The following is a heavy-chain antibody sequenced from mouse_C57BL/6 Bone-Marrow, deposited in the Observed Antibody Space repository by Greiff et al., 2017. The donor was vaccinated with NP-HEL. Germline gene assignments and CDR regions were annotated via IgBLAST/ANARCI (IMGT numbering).Heavy chain of an antibody. Sequence: DVKLVESGGDLVKPGGSLKLSCAASGFTFSSYGMSWVRQTPDKRLEWVATISSGGSYTYYPDSVKGRFTISRDNAKNTLYLQMSSLKSEDTAMYYCASRGYYGSPYYAMDYWGQGTSVTVSS. CDR1: GFTFSSYG. CDR2: ISSGGSYT. V-gene: IGHV5-6*02. J-gene: IGHJ4*01. CDR3: ASRGYYGSPYYAMDY. D-gene: IGHD1-1*01.